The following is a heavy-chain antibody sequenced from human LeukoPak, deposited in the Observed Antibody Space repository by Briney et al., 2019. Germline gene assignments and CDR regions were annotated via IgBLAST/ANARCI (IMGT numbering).Heavy chain of an antibody. Sequence: PGGSLRLSCAASGFTFSSYGMHWVRQAPGKGLEWVAFISYDGSNKYYADSVKGRFTISRDNSKNTLYLQMNSPRAEDTAVYYCAKDGGGTDFDYWGQGTRVTVSS. D-gene: IGHD1-26*01. J-gene: IGHJ4*02. V-gene: IGHV3-30*02. CDR1: GFTFSSYG. CDR3: AKDGGGTDFDY. CDR2: ISYDGSNK.